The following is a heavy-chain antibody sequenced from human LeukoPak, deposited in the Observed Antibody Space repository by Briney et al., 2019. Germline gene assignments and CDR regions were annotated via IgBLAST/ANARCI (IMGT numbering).Heavy chain of an antibody. CDR1: GGSFSGYY. J-gene: IGHJ6*03. CDR3: ARDQGPMDV. Sequence: SETLSLTCAVYGGSFSGYYWSWIRQPPGKGLEWIGEINHSGSTNYNPSLKSRVTISVDTSKNQFSLKLSSVTAADTAVYYCARDQGPMDVWGKGTTVTVSS. V-gene: IGHV4-34*01. CDR2: INHSGST.